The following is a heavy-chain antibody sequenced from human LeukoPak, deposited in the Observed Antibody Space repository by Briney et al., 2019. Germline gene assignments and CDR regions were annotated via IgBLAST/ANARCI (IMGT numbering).Heavy chain of an antibody. CDR2: INHSGST. CDR3: ARVGHYYYCGMDV. V-gene: IGHV4-34*01. CDR1: GGSFSGYY. J-gene: IGHJ6*02. Sequence: SETLSLTCAVYGGSFSGYYWSWIRQPPGKGLEWIGEINHSGSTNYNPSLKSRVTISVDTSKNQFSLKLSSVTAADTAVYYCARVGHYYYCGMDVWGQGTTVTVSS.